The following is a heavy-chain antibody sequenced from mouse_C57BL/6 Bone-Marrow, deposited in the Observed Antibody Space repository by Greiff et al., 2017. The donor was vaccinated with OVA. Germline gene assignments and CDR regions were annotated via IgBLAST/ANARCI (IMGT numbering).Heavy chain of an antibody. Sequence: VQLQQSGAELVKPGASVKLSCKASGYTFTSYWMHWVKQRPGQGLEWIGMIHPNSGSTNYNEKFKSKATLTVDKSSSTAYMQLSSLTSEDSAVYYWAGGFITTVVEGEWYFDVWGTGTTVTVSS. V-gene: IGHV1-64*01. CDR2: IHPNSGST. D-gene: IGHD1-1*01. J-gene: IGHJ1*03. CDR3: AGGFITTVVEGEWYFDV. CDR1: GYTFTSYW.